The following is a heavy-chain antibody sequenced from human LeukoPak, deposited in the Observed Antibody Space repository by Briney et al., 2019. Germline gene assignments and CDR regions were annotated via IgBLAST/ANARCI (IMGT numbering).Heavy chain of an antibody. CDR3: ARDHYDMYYFDY. CDR1: GFTFSSYA. D-gene: IGHD3-3*01. V-gene: IGHV3-30*01. Sequence: PGGSLRLSCAASGFTFSSYAMHWVRPAPGKGLGWVAVISYDGSNKYYADSVKGRFTISRDNSKNTLYLQMNSLRAEDTAVYYCARDHYDMYYFDYWGQGTLVTVSS. CDR2: ISYDGSNK. J-gene: IGHJ4*02.